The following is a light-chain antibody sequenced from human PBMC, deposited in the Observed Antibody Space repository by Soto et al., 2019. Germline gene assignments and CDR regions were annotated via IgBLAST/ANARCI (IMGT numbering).Light chain of an antibody. Sequence: IQLTQSPSSLSASVGDRVTITCRASQVISSYLAWYQQKPGKAPKLLIYAASTLQSGVPSRFSGSGSGTDFTLTISSLKPEDFATYYCQQLNSYPPYTFGQGTKLEIK. V-gene: IGKV1-9*01. CDR1: QVISSY. J-gene: IGKJ2*01. CDR2: AAS. CDR3: QQLNSYPPYT.